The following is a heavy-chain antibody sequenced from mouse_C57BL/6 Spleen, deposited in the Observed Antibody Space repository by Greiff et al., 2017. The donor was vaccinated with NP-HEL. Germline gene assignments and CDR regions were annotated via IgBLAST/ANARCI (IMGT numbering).Heavy chain of an antibody. CDR3: ARYSSGYPFAY. CDR2: IDPSDSYT. V-gene: IGHV1-50*01. Sequence: VQLQQSGAELVKPGASVKLSCKASGYTFTSYWMQWVKQRPGQGLEWIGEIDPSDSYTNYNQKFKGKATLTVDTSSSTAYMQLSSLTSEDSAVYYCARYSSGYPFAYWGQGTLVTVSA. D-gene: IGHD3-2*02. J-gene: IGHJ3*01. CDR1: GYTFTSYW.